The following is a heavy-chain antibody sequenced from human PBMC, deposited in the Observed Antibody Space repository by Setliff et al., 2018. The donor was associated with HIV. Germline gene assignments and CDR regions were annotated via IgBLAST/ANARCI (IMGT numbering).Heavy chain of an antibody. CDR2: IYYSGSA. Sequence: SETLSLTCSVSGGSISNYYWSWIRQPPGKGLECIGYIYYSGSANYNPSLKSRVTISVDMSKNQFSLKLNSVTAAATAVYHCARGDTYYHDSSGYVKSALDCFDIWGQGTMVTVSS. J-gene: IGHJ3*02. V-gene: IGHV4-59*08. CDR1: GGSISNYY. D-gene: IGHD3-22*01. CDR3: ARGDTYYHDSSGYVKSALDCFDI.